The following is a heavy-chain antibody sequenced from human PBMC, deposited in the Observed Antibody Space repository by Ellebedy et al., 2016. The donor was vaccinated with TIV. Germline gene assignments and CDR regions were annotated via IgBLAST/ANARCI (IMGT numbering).Heavy chain of an antibody. CDR1: GGSISSSSYY. Sequence: SETLSLTCTVSGGSISSSSYYWGWLRQPPGTGLEWIGSIYYSGSTYYNPSLKRRVTISVDTSKNQFSLKLSSVTAADTAVYYCAREYSSGWYGRRRFDYWGQGTLVTVSS. CDR3: AREYSSGWYGRRRFDY. V-gene: IGHV4-39*07. CDR2: IYYSGST. J-gene: IGHJ4*02. D-gene: IGHD6-19*01.